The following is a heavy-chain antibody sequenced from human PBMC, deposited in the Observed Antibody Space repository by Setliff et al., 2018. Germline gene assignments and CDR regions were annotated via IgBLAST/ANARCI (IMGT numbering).Heavy chain of an antibody. CDR2: ISHSGNT. CDR1: GGSFSGYY. Sequence: SETLSLTCAVYGGSFSGYYWSWIRQSPEKGLGWIGEISHSGNTNYTPSLKSRVTISIDTSKNLFSRRLKSVTVAYTAVYYCARANSRSSVWYVVPHFDYWGQGTLVTISS. CDR3: ARANSRSSVWYVVPHFDY. V-gene: IGHV4-34*01. J-gene: IGHJ4*02. D-gene: IGHD6-19*01.